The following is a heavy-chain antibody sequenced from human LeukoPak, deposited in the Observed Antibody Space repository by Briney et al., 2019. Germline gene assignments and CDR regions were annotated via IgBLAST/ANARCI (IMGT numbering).Heavy chain of an antibody. Sequence: SVKVSCKASGYTFTSYGISWVRHAPGQGLEWMGFTSADNGHTNYVQTFQGRVTMTTDTSTNTAYMELRSLGFDDTAMYYCARDYFSDYVFDFWGQGTLITVSS. CDR1: GYTFTSYG. V-gene: IGHV1-18*01. D-gene: IGHD3-10*02. CDR2: TSADNGHT. J-gene: IGHJ4*02. CDR3: ARDYFSDYVFDF.